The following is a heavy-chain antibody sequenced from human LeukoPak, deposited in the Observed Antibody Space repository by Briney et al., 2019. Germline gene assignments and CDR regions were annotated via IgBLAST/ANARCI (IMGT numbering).Heavy chain of an antibody. CDR1: GGSISSSSYH. V-gene: IGHV4-39*01. Sequence: KPSKTLSLTCTVSGGSISSSSYHWGWIRQPPGKGLEWIGSIYYSGSTYYNPSLRSRVTVSVDTSKNQFSLKLSSVTAADTAVYYCARLNYYYGMDVWGQGTTVTVSS. CDR3: ARLNYYYGMDV. J-gene: IGHJ6*02. CDR2: IYYSGST.